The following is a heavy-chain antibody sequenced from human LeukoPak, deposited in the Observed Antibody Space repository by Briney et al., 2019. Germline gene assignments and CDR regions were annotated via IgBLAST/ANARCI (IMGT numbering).Heavy chain of an antibody. V-gene: IGHV3-74*01. CDR2: INSDGSST. CDR1: GFTFSSYW. CDR3: SRDNSVYDYWFDP. Sequence: PGGSLRLSCAASGFTFSSYWMHWVRQAPGKGLVWVSRINSDGSSTSYADSVKGRFTISRDNAKNTLYLQINSLRAEDTAVYYCSRDNSVYDYWFDPWGQGTLVTVSS. D-gene: IGHD5/OR15-5a*01. J-gene: IGHJ5*02.